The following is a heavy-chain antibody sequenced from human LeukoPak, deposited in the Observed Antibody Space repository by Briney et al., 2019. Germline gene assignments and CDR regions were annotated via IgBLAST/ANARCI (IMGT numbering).Heavy chain of an antibody. CDR2: LNEDGSTA. CDR1: GFTFSLYW. D-gene: IGHD1-26*01. Sequence: GGSLRLSCAASGFTFSLYWMHWVRQGPGKGLMWVSRLNEDGSTADYADSVKGRFTMSRDNAKGKVFLEMRGLTVEDTAIYFCVRERIYYSDLAYKERENFDPWGRDPLVTVSS. J-gene: IGHJ5*02. CDR3: VRERIYYSDLAYKERENFDP. V-gene: IGHV3-74*01.